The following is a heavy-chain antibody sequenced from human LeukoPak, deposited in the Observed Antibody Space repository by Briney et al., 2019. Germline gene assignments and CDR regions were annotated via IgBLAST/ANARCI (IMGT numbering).Heavy chain of an antibody. J-gene: IGHJ5*02. Sequence: NPSETLSLTCTVSGGSISSGSYSWRWIRQPAGKGLEWIGRIYTSGSTNYNPSLKSRVTISVDTSKNQFSLKLSSVTAADTAVYYCARGASGSYFWFDPWGQGTLVTVSS. CDR3: ARGASGSYFWFDP. D-gene: IGHD1-26*01. V-gene: IGHV4-61*02. CDR2: IYTSGST. CDR1: GGSISSGSYS.